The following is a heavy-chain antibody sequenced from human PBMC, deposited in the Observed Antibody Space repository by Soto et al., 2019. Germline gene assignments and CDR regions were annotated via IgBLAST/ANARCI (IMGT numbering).Heavy chain of an antibody. J-gene: IGHJ4*02. CDR1: GGSISSGGYS. Sequence: PAETLSLTCAVSGGSISSGGYSWSWIRQPPGKGLEWIGYIYHSGSTYYNPSLKSRVTISVDRSKNQFSLKLSSVTAADTAVYYCATMSGSPGHFASWGQGTLVTVSS. CDR3: ATMSGSPGHFAS. V-gene: IGHV4-30-2*01. D-gene: IGHD7-27*01. CDR2: IYHSGST.